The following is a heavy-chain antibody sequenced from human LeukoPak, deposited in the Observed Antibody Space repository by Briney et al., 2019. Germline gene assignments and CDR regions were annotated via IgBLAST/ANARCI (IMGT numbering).Heavy chain of an antibody. CDR2: IRSKAYGGTT. CDR1: GFTFGDYA. J-gene: IGHJ4*02. CDR3: TRVGDAYYDFWSGYPYYIDY. Sequence: QPGRSLRLSCTASGFTFGDYAMSWFRQAPGKGLEWVGFIRSKAYGGTTEYAACVKGRFTISRDDSKSIAYLQMNSLKTEDTAVYYCTRVGDAYYDFWSGYPYYIDYWGQGTLVTVSS. V-gene: IGHV3-49*03. D-gene: IGHD3-3*01.